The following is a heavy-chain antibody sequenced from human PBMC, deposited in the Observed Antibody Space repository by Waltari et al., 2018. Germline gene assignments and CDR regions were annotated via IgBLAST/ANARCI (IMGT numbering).Heavy chain of an antibody. J-gene: IGHJ6*03. CDR2: IYTSGST. CDR3: ARDLPPYSGYDSYYYYYMDV. CDR1: GGSISSYY. Sequence: QVQLQESGPGLVKPSETLSLTCTVSGGSISSYYWSWIRQPAGKGLEWIGRIYTSGSTNYNPSLKNRVTMSVDTSKNQFSLKLSSVTAADTAVYYCARDLPPYSGYDSYYYYYMDVWGKGTTVTVSS. D-gene: IGHD5-12*01. V-gene: IGHV4-4*07.